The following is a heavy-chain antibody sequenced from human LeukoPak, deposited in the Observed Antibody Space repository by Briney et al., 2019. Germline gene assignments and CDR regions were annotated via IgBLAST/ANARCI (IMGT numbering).Heavy chain of an antibody. CDR1: GFTFSSYG. J-gene: IGHJ4*02. Sequence: GRSLRLSCAASGFTFSSYGMHWVRQAPGKGPEWVAVIWYDGSNKYYADSVKGRFTISRDNSKNTLYLQMNSLRAEDTAVYYCARDWGMWIQLWSAPGYWGQGTLVTVSS. D-gene: IGHD5-18*01. CDR2: IWYDGSNK. V-gene: IGHV3-33*01. CDR3: ARDWGMWIQLWSAPGY.